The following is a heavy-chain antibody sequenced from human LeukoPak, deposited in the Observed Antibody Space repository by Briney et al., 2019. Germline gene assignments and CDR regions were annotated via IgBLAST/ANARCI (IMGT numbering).Heavy chain of an antibody. Sequence: PGGSLRLSCAASGFTFSSYAMSWVRHAPGEGREWVSAICGSGGSTYYADSVKGRFTISTDNSTNTLYLQMNRLRADDTAVYYCAKVFWCGYYTDYYYYMDVWGKGTTVTGSS. CDR3: AKVFWCGYYTDYYYYMDV. J-gene: IGHJ6*03. CDR1: GFTFSSYA. D-gene: IGHD3-3*01. V-gene: IGHV3-23*01. CDR2: ICGSGGST.